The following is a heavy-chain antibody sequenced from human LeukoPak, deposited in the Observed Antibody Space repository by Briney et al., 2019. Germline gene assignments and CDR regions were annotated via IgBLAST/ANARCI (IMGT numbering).Heavy chain of an antibody. CDR1: GFTFSSYA. CDR2: ISGGGGST. Sequence: GGSLRLSRAASGFTFSSYAMSWVRQAPGKGLEWVSAISGGGGSTYYADSVKGRFTISRDISKNTLYLQMNGLRAEDTAVYYSAKDSYSSSAVTFDYWGQGTLVTVSS. J-gene: IGHJ4*02. CDR3: AKDSYSSSAVTFDY. D-gene: IGHD6-6*01. V-gene: IGHV3-23*01.